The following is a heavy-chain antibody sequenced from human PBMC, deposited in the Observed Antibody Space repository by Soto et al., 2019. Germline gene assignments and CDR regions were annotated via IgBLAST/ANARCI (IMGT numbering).Heavy chain of an antibody. J-gene: IGHJ6*03. CDR3: AYRMEAAAGTVYYYYMDV. V-gene: IGHV1-69*02. D-gene: IGHD6-13*01. CDR1: GGTFSSYT. CDR2: IIPILGIA. Sequence: QVQLVQSGAEVKKPGSSVKVSCKASGGTFSSYTISWVRQAPGQGLEWMGRIIPILGIANYAQKFQGRVTITADKSTRTAYLELSRLRSEDTAVYYCAYRMEAAAGTVYYYYMDVWGKGTTVTVSS.